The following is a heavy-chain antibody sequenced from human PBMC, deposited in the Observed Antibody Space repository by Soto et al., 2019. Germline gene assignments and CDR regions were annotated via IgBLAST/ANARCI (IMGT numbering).Heavy chain of an antibody. J-gene: IGHJ4*02. D-gene: IGHD3-22*01. CDR1: GGTFSSYA. CDR3: ARDAYYYASSGYYDNYYFDY. CDR2: IIPIFGTA. V-gene: IGHV1-69*01. Sequence: QVQLVQSGAEVKKPGSSVEVSCKASGGTFSSYAISWVRQAPGQGLEWMGGIIPIFGTANYAQKFQGRVTITADESTSTAYMELSSLRSEDTAVYYCARDAYYYASSGYYDNYYFDYWGQGTLVTVSS.